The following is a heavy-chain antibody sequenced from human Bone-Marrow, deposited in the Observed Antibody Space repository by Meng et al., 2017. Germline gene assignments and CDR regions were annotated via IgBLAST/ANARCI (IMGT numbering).Heavy chain of an antibody. J-gene: IGHJ4*02. CDR2: INAGNGDR. D-gene: IGHD3-16*01. CDR1: GYLFTSYP. V-gene: IGHV1-3*01. Sequence: ASAKVSCKASGYLFTSYPIYWVRQTPGQSLQWMGWINAGNGDRRYSQSFQGRLTITSDTSANTAYLELSSLGSEDTAVYYCARDSSYYDWTIDYWGQGTLVTVSS. CDR3: ARDSSYYDWTIDY.